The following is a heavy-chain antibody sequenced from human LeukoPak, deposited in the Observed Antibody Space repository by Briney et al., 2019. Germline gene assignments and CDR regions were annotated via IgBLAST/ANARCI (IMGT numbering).Heavy chain of an antibody. V-gene: IGHV1-46*01. Sequence: ASVKVSCKASGYTFTGYYMHWVRQAPGQGLEWMGIINPSGGSTSYAQKFQGRVTMTRDMSTATVYLDLSSLRFDDTAVYYCARGHGSGSTNWFDPWGQGTLVTVSS. CDR2: INPSGGST. J-gene: IGHJ5*02. CDR1: GYTFTGYY. D-gene: IGHD3-10*01. CDR3: ARGHGSGSTNWFDP.